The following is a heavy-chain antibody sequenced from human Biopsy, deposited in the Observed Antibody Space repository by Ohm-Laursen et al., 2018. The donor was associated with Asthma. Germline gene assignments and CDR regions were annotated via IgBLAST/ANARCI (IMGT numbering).Heavy chain of an antibody. CDR3: ARIPRRSGSYFVDY. CDR1: GDSITSGGCC. D-gene: IGHD3-22*01. J-gene: IGHJ4*02. CDR2: IHHSGTS. Sequence: TLSLTCTVSGDSITSGGCCWNWIRQHPGKGLEWFGFIHHSGTSYFNPSLKSRVSFSRDTPKNQFSLRLSSVTAADTAMYYCARIPRRSGSYFVDYWGQGTLVTVSS. V-gene: IGHV4-31*03.